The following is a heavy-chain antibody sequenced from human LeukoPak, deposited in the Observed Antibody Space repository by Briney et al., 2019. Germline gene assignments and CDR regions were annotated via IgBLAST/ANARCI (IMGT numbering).Heavy chain of an antibody. J-gene: IGHJ4*02. CDR3: AREAQLYDSSGYPPGGYFDY. CDR1: GFTFSSYG. V-gene: IGHV3-33*01. CDR2: IWYDGSNK. D-gene: IGHD3-22*01. Sequence: GRSLRLSCAASGFTFSSYGMHWVRQAPGKGPEWVAVIWYDGSNKYYADSVKGRFTISRDNSKNTLYLQMNSLRAEDTAVYYCAREAQLYDSSGYPPGGYFDYWGQGTLVTVSS.